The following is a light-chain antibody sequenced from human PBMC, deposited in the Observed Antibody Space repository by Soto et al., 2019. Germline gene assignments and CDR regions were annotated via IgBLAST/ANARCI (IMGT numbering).Light chain of an antibody. CDR3: QQYKNWPLA. CDR1: QSVSSN. Sequence: IVMTQSPAALTVSPGASATLYCRASQSVSSNFAWYQQKPGQAPRLLIYGASTRATGIPARFSGSGSGTEFTLTISILQSEDFADYYCQQYKNWPLAFGRGTKVDIK. V-gene: IGKV3-15*01. J-gene: IGKJ4*01. CDR2: GAS.